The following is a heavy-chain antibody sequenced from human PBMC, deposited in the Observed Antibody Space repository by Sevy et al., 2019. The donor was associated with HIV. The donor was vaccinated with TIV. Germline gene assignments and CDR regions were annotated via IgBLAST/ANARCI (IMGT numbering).Heavy chain of an antibody. J-gene: IGHJ6*02. D-gene: IGHD3-3*01. CDR3: ARDRLGITISAEWGGGMDV. CDR2: RRYDGSNK. Sequence: GGSLRLSCAASGFTLSSYGMHWVRQAPGKGLEWVAARRYDGSNKYYADSVKGRFTISRDNSKNTLYLQMNSLRAEDTAVYYCARDRLGITISAEWGGGMDVWGQGTTVTVSS. V-gene: IGHV3-33*01. CDR1: GFTLSSYG.